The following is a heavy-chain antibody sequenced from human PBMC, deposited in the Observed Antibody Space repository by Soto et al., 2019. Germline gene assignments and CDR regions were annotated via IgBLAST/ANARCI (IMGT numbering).Heavy chain of an antibody. CDR1: GYTFTSYA. J-gene: IGHJ5*02. Sequence: GASVKVSCKASGYTFTSYAMHWVRQAPGQRIEWMGWINAGNGNTKYSQKFQGRVTITRDTSASTAYMELSSLRSEDTAVYYCARDWPGYSYDEEIQNWFDPWGQGTLVTVSS. CDR2: INAGNGNT. D-gene: IGHD5-18*01. V-gene: IGHV1-3*01. CDR3: ARDWPGYSYDEEIQNWFDP.